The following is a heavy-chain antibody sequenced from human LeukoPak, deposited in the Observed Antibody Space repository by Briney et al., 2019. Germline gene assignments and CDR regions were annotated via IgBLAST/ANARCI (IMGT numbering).Heavy chain of an antibody. CDR3: AREGRDGYLS. J-gene: IGHJ5*02. V-gene: IGHV4-4*07. Sequence: PSETLSLTCTVSGGSMDTFYWSFIRQSAGTGLEWLGRIHTSGTTWYNPSLKSRVTISVDTSKNQFSLKLSSVTAADTAVYYCAREGRDGYLSWGQGTLVTVSS. CDR2: IHTSGTT. D-gene: IGHD5-24*01. CDR1: GGSMDTFY.